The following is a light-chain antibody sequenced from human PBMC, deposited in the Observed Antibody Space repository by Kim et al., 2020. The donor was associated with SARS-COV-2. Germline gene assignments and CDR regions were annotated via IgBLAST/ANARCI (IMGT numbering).Light chain of an antibody. CDR1: QDIGND. J-gene: IGKJ5*01. CDR3: LQHNTYPIT. V-gene: IGKV1-17*01. CDR2: GAF. Sequence: ESVGDRVTSTCRASQDIGNDLGWYQQNPGRAPKRLIYGAFNLQSGVTSRFSGSGSGTEFTLTINSLQPEDFATYFCLQHNTYPITFGQGTRLEIK.